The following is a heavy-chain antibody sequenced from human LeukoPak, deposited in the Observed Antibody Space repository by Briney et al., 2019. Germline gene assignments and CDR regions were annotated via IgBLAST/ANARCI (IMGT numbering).Heavy chain of an antibody. CDR2: INHSGST. D-gene: IGHD3-22*01. CDR1: GGSFSGYY. J-gene: IGHJ4*02. CDR3: ARANNYYDSSGYYYGY. Sequence: SETLSLTCAVYGGSFSGYYWSWIRQPPGKGLEWIGEINHSGSTNYNPSLKSRVTISVDTSKNRFSLKLSSVTAADTAVYYCARANNYYDSSGYYYGYWGQGTLVTVSS. V-gene: IGHV4-34*01.